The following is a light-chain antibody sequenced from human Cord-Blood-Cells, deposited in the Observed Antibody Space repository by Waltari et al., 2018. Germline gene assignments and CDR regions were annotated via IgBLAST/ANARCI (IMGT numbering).Light chain of an antibody. J-gene: IGKJ2*01. Sequence: DIQMTQSPSTLSAFEGDRATTTGRAGQRFSSWLAWYQQKPGKAPKLLIYKASSLESGVPSRFSGSGSGTEFTLTISSLQPDDFATYYCQQYNSYPYTFGQGTKLEIK. V-gene: IGKV1-5*03. CDR2: KAS. CDR1: QRFSSW. CDR3: QQYNSYPYT.